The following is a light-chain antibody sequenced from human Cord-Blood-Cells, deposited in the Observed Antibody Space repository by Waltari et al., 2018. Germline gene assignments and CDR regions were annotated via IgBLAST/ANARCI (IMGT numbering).Light chain of an antibody. V-gene: IGKV1-33*01. CDR1: QDISNY. J-gene: IGKJ4*01. CDR3: QQYDNLPLT. CDR2: DAS. Sequence: DIQMTQSPSSLSASVGDRVTITCQASQDISNYLNWYQQKPGKAPKLLIYDASNLETGVPSRCSGSGSGTDFTFTISSLHPEDIATYYCQQYDNLPLTFGGGTKVEIK.